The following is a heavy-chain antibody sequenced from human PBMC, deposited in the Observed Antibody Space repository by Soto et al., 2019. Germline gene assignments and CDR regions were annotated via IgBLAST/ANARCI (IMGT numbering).Heavy chain of an antibody. CDR2: ISANNGNT. V-gene: IGHV1-18*01. D-gene: IGHD2-2*01. J-gene: IGHJ4*02. CDR3: AIDCSPNSCYWGY. Sequence: QVQLVQSGAEVKKPGASVKVSCKASGYTFTSYGISWVRQAPGQGLEWMGRISANNGNTKYTQNLQSRVTMTTDTSTSTAYMELRSLRSDDTAVYYCAIDCSPNSCYWGYWGQGTLVTVSS. CDR1: GYTFTSYG.